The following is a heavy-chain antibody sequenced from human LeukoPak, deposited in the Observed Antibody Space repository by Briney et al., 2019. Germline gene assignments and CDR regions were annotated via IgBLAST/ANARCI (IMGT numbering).Heavy chain of an antibody. Sequence: PGGSLRLFCATSGYSFSSYGMSWVRQAPGRGLEWVSSISGLSGRTYYADSVKGRVTISRDNSKNALSLQMNSLRAEDTAVYYCAKDFGDFDSWGHGTLVTVSS. J-gene: IGHJ4*01. CDR1: GYSFSSYG. CDR3: AKDFGDFDS. D-gene: IGHD3-10*01. V-gene: IGHV3-23*01. CDR2: ISGLSGRT.